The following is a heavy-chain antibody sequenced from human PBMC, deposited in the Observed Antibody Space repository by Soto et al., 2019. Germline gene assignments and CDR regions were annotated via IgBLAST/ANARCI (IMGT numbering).Heavy chain of an antibody. Sequence: QITLKESGPTLVKPTQTFTLACTFSGFSLSTSGMGVGWIRQPPGKALEWLALIYWDDDKRYSPSLKSRLTITKETSQNPVVLTMTNMDPVDTATYYCAHYSSTSSFDYWGQGTLVTVSS. J-gene: IGHJ4*02. CDR1: GFSLSTSGMG. D-gene: IGHD6-13*01. CDR2: IYWDDDK. CDR3: AHYSSTSSFDY. V-gene: IGHV2-5*02.